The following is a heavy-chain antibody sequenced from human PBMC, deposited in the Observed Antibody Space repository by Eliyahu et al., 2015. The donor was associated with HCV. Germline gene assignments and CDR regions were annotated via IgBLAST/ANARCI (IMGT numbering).Heavy chain of an antibody. V-gene: IGHV4-39*02. Sequence: QLRLQESGPGLVKPSETLSLTCTVXGDSXSSSGSYWGWIRQPPGKGLEWIGNIFYTGNSHYNPSLKSRVTISGDTSKNHFSLKLTSVTAADTAVYYCARMRNDYGGGFFDYWGQGTLVSVSS. CDR3: ARMRNDYGGGFFDY. CDR1: GDSXSSSGSY. J-gene: IGHJ4*02. CDR2: IFYTGNS. D-gene: IGHD4-23*01.